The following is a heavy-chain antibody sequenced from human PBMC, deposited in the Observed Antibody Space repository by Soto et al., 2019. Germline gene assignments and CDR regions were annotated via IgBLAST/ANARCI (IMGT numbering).Heavy chain of an antibody. V-gene: IGHV1-3*01. CDR1: GYIFANYG. CDR3: ARSGYSSGWYHWYFDF. CDR2: INGGSGYT. Sequence: QVPLVQSGAEVKRPGASVKVSCKASGYIFANYGIHWMRQAPGQRLEWMGWINGGSGYTRYSQTFQGRVTFTRDTSATTAYMEMSSLRSEDTAVYYCARSGYSSGWYHWYFDFWGRGTLVTVSS. J-gene: IGHJ2*01. D-gene: IGHD6-19*01.